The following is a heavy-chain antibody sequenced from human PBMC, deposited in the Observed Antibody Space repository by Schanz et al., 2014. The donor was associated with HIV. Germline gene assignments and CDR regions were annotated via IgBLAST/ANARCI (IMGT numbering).Heavy chain of an antibody. D-gene: IGHD3-16*01. CDR1: GFTVSSNY. J-gene: IGHJ4*02. V-gene: IGHV3-53*01. CDR2: LYSGGRK. CDR3: ARGNDFFGGGPDY. Sequence: EVQLVESGGGLIQPGGSLRLTCVASGFTVSSNYMTWVRQAPGKGLEWVSVLYSGGRKYYADAVKGRFTISRDSSKNTVYLEMNSLRAEDTAVYYYARGNDFFGGGPDYWGQGTLVSVSS.